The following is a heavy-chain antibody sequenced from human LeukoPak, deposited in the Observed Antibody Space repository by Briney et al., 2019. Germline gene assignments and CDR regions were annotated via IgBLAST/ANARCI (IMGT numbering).Heavy chain of an antibody. Sequence: GGSLRLSCAASGFTFSSYWMSWVRQAPGKGLEWVANIKQDGSEKYYVDSVKGRFTISRDNAKNSLYLQMNSLRAEDTAVYYCARDAGSYYRYYYYYYMDVWGKGTTVTVSS. CDR3: ARDAGSYYRYYYYYYMDV. CDR1: GFTFSSYW. D-gene: IGHD1-26*01. CDR2: IKQDGSEK. V-gene: IGHV3-7*01. J-gene: IGHJ6*03.